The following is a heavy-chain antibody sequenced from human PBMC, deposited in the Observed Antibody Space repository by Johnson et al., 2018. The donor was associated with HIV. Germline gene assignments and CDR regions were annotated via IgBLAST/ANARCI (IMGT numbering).Heavy chain of an antibody. Sequence: QVQLVESGGGVVQPGRSLRLSCAASGFTFSSYGMHWVRQAPGKGLEWVAVIWYDGTNKYYADSVKGRFTISRDNSKRTLYLQINSMRAEDKAVYYCAELGDYSGINGFDIWGQGTMLTVSS. D-gene: IGHD4-23*01. J-gene: IGHJ3*02. CDR3: AELGDYSGINGFDI. CDR2: IWYDGTNK. CDR1: GFTFSSYG. V-gene: IGHV3-33*01.